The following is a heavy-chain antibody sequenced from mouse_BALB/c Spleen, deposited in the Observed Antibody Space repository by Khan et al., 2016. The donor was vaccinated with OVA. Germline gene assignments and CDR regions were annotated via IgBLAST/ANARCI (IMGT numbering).Heavy chain of an antibody. CDR2: IWRGGST. V-gene: IGHV2-5*01. D-gene: IGHD1-1*01. CDR1: GFSLTNYG. J-gene: IGHJ4*01. Sequence: QVQLQQSGPGLVQSSQSLSITCTVSGFSLTNYGVHWLRQSPGKGLEWLGVIWRGGSTDYNAAFMSRLYITKDNSKSQVFFKMNSLQADDNAIYYCARNLAGYAMDYWGQGTSVTVSS. CDR3: ARNLAGYAMDY.